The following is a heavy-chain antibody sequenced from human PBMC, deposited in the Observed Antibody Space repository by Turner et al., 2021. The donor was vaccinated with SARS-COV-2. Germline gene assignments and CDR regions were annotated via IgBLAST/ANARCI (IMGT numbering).Heavy chain of an antibody. CDR1: GFTFDDYA. D-gene: IGHD4-17*01. V-gene: IGHV3-9*01. CDR3: AKDRGYGDYSQYGMDV. Sequence: EVQLVESGGGVVQPGRSLSLSCAASGFTFDDYAIHWVRQDPGKGLEWVSGVSWNSGTIGYADSVKGRFTISRDNAKNSLYLQLNSLRAEDTALYYCAKDRGYGDYSQYGMDVWGQGTTVTVSS. CDR2: VSWNSGTI. J-gene: IGHJ6*02.